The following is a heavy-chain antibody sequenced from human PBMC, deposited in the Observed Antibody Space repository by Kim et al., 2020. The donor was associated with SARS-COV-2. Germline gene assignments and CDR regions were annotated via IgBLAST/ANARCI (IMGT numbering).Heavy chain of an antibody. CDR1: GFTFGNFA. V-gene: IGHV3-49*03. J-gene: IGHJ4*02. Sequence: GGSLRLSCTASGFTFGNFAMSWFRQAPGKGLEWVGFIRSKGYGGKTEYAASVRVRFTISRDDYKSIAYLQMNSLKTEDTAVYSCSRAYYYGSGTLKSDSWGQGTLVTVSS. D-gene: IGHD3-10*01. CDR3: SRAYYYGSGTLKSDS. CDR2: IRSKGYGGKT.